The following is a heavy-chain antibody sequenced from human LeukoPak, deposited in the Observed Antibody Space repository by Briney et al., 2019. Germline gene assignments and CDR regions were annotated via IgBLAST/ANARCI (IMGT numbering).Heavy chain of an antibody. CDR3: ARGGLFSSWTGPLYNWFDP. V-gene: IGHV4-39*07. Sequence: ASETLSLPCTVSGGSISSSSYYWGWIRQPPGKGLEWIGSIYYSGSTLYNPSLKSRVTISVDTSKNQFSLKLSSVTAADTAVYYCARGGLFSSWTGPLYNWFDPWGQGTLVTVSS. CDR2: IYYSGST. D-gene: IGHD6-13*01. J-gene: IGHJ5*02. CDR1: GGSISSSSYY.